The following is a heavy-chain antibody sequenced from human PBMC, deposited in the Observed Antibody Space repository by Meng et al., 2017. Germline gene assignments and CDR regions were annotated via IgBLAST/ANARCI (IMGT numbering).Heavy chain of an antibody. Sequence: LSLTCAASGFTFSSYWMSWVRQAPGKGLEWVANIKQDGSEKYYVDSVKGRFTISRDNAKNSLYLQMNSLRAEDTAVYYCARDRIQLWRWGQGTLVTVSS. CDR1: GFTFSSYW. V-gene: IGHV3-7*01. CDR2: IKQDGSEK. J-gene: IGHJ4*02. CDR3: ARDRIQLWR. D-gene: IGHD5-18*01.